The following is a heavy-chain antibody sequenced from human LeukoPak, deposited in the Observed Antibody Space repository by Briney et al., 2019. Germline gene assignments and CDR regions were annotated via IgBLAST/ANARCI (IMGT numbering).Heavy chain of an antibody. D-gene: IGHD5-24*01. V-gene: IGHV3-23*01. Sequence: GGSLRLSCAASGFTFNNFGMSWVRQAPGKGPEWLSGISANGNSPYHADSMKGRFAISRDNSKNMVYLQMNSLRAEDTAVYYCAGDSTRWLELDYIDSWGQGILVTVSS. CDR3: AGDSTRWLELDYIDS. J-gene: IGHJ4*02. CDR2: ISANGNSP. CDR1: GFTFNNFG.